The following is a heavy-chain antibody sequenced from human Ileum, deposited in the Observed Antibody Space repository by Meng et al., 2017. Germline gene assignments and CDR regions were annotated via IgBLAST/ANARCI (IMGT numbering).Heavy chain of an antibody. J-gene: IGHJ4*02. CDR3: ERLYGSVIVY. D-gene: IGHD3-10*01. Sequence: GGSLRLSCAASGFTFSSYCMSWVRQAPGKGLECVANIKKDGSEKKYVDSVKGRFTISRENAKNSLYLQMNSLSAEDTAVYYCERLYGSVIVYWGQGTLVTVSS. CDR1: GFTFSSYC. V-gene: IGHV3-7*01. CDR2: IKKDGSEK.